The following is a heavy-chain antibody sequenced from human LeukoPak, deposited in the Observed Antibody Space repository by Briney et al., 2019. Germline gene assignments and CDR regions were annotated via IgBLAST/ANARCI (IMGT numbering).Heavy chain of an antibody. CDR1: GYTLTELS. Sequence: ASVKVSCKVSGYTLTELSTHWVRQAPGKGLEWMGGFDPEDGETIYAQKFQGRVTMTEDTSTDTAYMELSSLRSEDTAVYYCATWGAEAGRSYWFDPWGQGPRVTVSS. CDR3: ATWGAEAGRSYWFDP. CDR2: FDPEDGET. D-gene: IGHD6-13*01. V-gene: IGHV1-24*01. J-gene: IGHJ5*02.